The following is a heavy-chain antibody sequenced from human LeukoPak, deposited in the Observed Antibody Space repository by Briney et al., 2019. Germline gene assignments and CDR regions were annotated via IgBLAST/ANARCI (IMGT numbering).Heavy chain of an antibody. CDR1: GFTFDDYA. D-gene: IGHD1-26*01. CDR2: ISWDGGST. V-gene: IGHV3-43D*03. CDR3: AKDKGGSYRD. J-gene: IGHJ4*02. Sequence: GGSLRLSCAASGFTFDDYAMHWVRHAPGKGLEWVSLISWDGGSTYYADSVKGRFTISRDNSKNSLYLQMNSLRAEDTALYYCAKDKGGSYRDWGQGTLVTVSS.